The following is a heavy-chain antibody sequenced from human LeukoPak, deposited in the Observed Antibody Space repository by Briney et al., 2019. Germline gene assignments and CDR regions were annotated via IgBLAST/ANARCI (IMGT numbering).Heavy chain of an antibody. V-gene: IGHV4-39*07. CDR3: ARMAINGFALDP. CDR1: GGSVSSTDYY. CDR2: ICYSGRT. D-gene: IGHD2-2*03. J-gene: IGHJ5*02. Sequence: SETLSLTCTVSGGSVSSTDYYWGWIRQPPGKGLEWIGTICYSGRTYYNPSLKSRVTLSIDTSRNQFSLILTSVTAADTAIYYCARMAINGFALDPWGQGTLVTVSS.